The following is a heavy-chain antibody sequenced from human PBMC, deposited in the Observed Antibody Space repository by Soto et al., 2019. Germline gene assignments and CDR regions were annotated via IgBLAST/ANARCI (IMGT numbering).Heavy chain of an antibody. CDR3: ARGGIPYGGLQY. CDR1: GGSISSGGYS. V-gene: IGHV4-30-2*01. Sequence: QLQLQESGSGLVKPSQTLSLTCAVSGGSISSGGYSWSWILQPPGKGLEWIGYIYHSGSTYYNPSLKSRVITSVDRSKNQFSLKLSSVTAADTAVYYCARGGIPYGGLQYWGQGTLVTVSS. J-gene: IGHJ4*02. D-gene: IGHD4-17*01. CDR2: IYHSGST.